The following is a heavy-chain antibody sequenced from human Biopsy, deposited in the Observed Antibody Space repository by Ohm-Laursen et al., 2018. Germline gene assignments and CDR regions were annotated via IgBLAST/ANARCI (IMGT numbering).Heavy chain of an antibody. D-gene: IGHD3-22*01. V-gene: IGHV4-4*07. CDR2: IYSSGST. CDR3: ARWTPEYDSSRYYLDAFDI. Sequence: SETLSLTCTVFGGSLSSYYWSWIRQPAGKGLEWIGRIYSSGSTNYNPSLKSRVTLSMDTSKRQFSLKLSFVTAADTAVYYCARWTPEYDSSRYYLDAFDIWGQGTKVTVSS. J-gene: IGHJ3*02. CDR1: GGSLSSYY.